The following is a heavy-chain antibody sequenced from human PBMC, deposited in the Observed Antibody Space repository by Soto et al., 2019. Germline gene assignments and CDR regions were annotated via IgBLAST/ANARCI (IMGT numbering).Heavy chain of an antibody. V-gene: IGHV4-59*12. CDR1: GGSISSYY. J-gene: IGHJ5*02. D-gene: IGHD2-2*01. Sequence: PSETLSLTCTVSGGSISSYYWSWIRQPPGKGLEWIGYIYYSGSTSYNPSLKSRVTISVDTSKNQFSLKLSSVTAADTAVYYCARGYCSSTSLFDPWGKGTLVTVSS. CDR3: ARGYCSSTSLFDP. CDR2: IYYSGST.